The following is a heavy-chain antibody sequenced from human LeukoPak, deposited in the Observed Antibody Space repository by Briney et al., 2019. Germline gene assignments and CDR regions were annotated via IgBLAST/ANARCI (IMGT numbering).Heavy chain of an antibody. CDR3: ATLTTVVLDAFDI. CDR1: GFTFRSHS. Sequence: PGGSLRLSCAASGFTFRSHSMNWVRQAPGKGLEWVSSISSSSGPIYYADSVKGRFTISRDNAKNSLYLQMNSLRAEDTAVYYCATLTTVVLDAFDIWGQGTMVTVSS. D-gene: IGHD4-23*01. V-gene: IGHV3-21*01. J-gene: IGHJ3*02. CDR2: ISSSSGPI.